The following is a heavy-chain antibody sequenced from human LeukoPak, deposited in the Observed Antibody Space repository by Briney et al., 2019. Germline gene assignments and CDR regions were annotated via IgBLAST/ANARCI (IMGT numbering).Heavy chain of an antibody. Sequence: SVKVSCKASGGTFSSYAISWVRQAPGQGLEWMGRIIPILGIANYAQKFQGRVTMTRDTSTSTVYMELSSLRSEDTAVYYCAIRSPTTDYWGQGTLVTVSS. J-gene: IGHJ4*02. CDR1: GGTFSSYA. CDR3: AIRSPTTDY. CDR2: IIPILGIA. V-gene: IGHV1-69*04. D-gene: IGHD5-12*01.